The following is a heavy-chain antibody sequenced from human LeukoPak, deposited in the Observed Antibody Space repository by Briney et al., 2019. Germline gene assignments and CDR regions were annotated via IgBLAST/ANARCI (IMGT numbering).Heavy chain of an antibody. V-gene: IGHV3-49*03. D-gene: IGHD3-10*01. Sequence: PGRSLSLSWTASGFTFGDYAMSWFRPAPGKGLEWRGFIRSKAYGGTTEYAASVKGRFTMSRDDSKRIAYLQMNSLKTEDTAVYYCTRGGSGSYYNWSFDYWGQGTLVTVSS. CDR2: IRSKAYGGTT. CDR1: GFTFGDYA. CDR3: TRGGSGSYYNWSFDY. J-gene: IGHJ4*02.